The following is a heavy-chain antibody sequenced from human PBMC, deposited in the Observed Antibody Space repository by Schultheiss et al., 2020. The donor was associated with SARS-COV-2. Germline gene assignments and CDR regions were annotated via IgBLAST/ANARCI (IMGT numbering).Heavy chain of an antibody. Sequence: GGSLRLSCAASGFTFSSYAMHWVRQAPGKGLEWVAVIWYDGSNKYYADSVKGRFTISRDNSKNTLYLQMNSLRAEDTAVYYCAREEGGTGFDYWGQGTLVTVSS. D-gene: IGHD1-26*01. CDR3: AREEGGTGFDY. V-gene: IGHV3-30*07. CDR2: IWYDGSNK. CDR1: GFTFSSYA. J-gene: IGHJ4*02.